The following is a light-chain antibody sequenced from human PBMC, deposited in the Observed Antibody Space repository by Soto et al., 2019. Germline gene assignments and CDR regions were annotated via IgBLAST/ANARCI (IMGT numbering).Light chain of an antibody. CDR3: QQFHSLPYT. Sequence: DPQMTQSPHSLSASVGDRVTIACQANEDIATHLNWYRQRPGKAPDLLIYDASNLEPGVPSRFSGAGSGTDFTFTISGLLPEDFATYYCQQFHSLPYTFGQGTKLEI. J-gene: IGKJ2*01. V-gene: IGKV1-33*01. CDR1: EDIATH. CDR2: DAS.